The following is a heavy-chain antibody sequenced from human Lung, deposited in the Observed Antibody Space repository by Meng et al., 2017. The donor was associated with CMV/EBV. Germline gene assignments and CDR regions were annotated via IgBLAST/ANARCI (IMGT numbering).Heavy chain of an antibody. CDR3: ARENYRQYYYYGMDV. V-gene: IGHV3-74*01. J-gene: IGHJ6*02. Sequence: SCVASGFTFSSYWMHWVRQAPGKGLVWVSRIKSDGSSSAYADSVRGRFTISRDNAKNTLYLQMNSLRADDTAVYYCARENYRQYYYYGMDVCGQGTXVTVSS. CDR1: GFTFSSYW. D-gene: IGHD1-7*01. CDR2: IKSDGSSS.